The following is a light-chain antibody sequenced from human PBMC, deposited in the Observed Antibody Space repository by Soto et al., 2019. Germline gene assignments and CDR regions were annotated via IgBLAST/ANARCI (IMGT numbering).Light chain of an antibody. CDR3: QQYETYSGT. Sequence: DIQMTQSPSSLSASVGDRVTITCRASQIINTWLAWYQQKPGKAPKLLIYRASNLVNGVPPRFSGSGSGTEFTLTICSLQPDDFSIYYCQQYETYSGTFGPETNVDL. V-gene: IGKV1-5*03. CDR1: QIINTW. J-gene: IGKJ3*01. CDR2: RAS.